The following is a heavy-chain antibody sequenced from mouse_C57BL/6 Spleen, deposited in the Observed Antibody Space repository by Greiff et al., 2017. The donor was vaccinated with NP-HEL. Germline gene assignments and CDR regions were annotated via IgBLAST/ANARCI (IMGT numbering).Heavy chain of an antibody. V-gene: IGHV5-17*01. D-gene: IGHD1-1*01. CDR3: ARITTETWYFDV. J-gene: IGHJ1*03. CDR1: GFTFSDYG. Sequence: EVKLMESGGGLVKPGGSLKLSCAASGFTFSDYGMHWVRQAPEKGLEWVAYISSGSSTIYYADPVKGRFTISSDNAKNTLFLQMTSLMSEDTAMYYCARITTETWYFDVWGTGTTVTVSS. CDR2: ISSGSSTI.